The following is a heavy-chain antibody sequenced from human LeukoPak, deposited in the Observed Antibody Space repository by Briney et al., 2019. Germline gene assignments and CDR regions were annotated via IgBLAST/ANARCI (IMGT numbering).Heavy chain of an antibody. D-gene: IGHD6-19*01. J-gene: IGHJ6*02. V-gene: IGHV1-2*02. CDR3: ARTFPSSSGWYGVYYYYGMDV. CDR1: GYTFTGYY. Sequence: ASVKVSFKASGYTFTGYYMHWVRQAPGQGLEWMGWINPNSGGTNYAQKFQGRVTMTRDTSISTAYMELSRLRSDDTAVYYCARTFPSSSGWYGVYYYYGMDVWGQGTTVTVSS. CDR2: INPNSGGT.